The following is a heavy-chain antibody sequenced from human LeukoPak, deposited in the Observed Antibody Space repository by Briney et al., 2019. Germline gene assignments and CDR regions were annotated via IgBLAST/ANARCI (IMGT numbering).Heavy chain of an antibody. CDR1: GGSISSYS. J-gene: IGHJ4*02. CDR3: ASGNYGDYVPGWDY. CDR2: IYYSGST. V-gene: IGHV4-59*08. D-gene: IGHD4-17*01. Sequence: SETLPLTCTVSGGSISSYSWSWIRQPPGKGLEWIGYIYYSGSTNYNPSLKSRVTISVDTSKNQFSLKLSSVTAADTAVYYCASGNYGDYVPGWDYWGQGTLVTVSS.